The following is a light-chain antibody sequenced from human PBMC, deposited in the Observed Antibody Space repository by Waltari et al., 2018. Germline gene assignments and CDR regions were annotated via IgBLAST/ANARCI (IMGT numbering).Light chain of an antibody. J-gene: IGKJ5*01. V-gene: IGKV3-11*01. Sequence: EVVLTQSPATLPLSPGERATLSCRASQSVNDYLAWYQQKPGQAPRLLMYDASNRATGIPARFSGSGSGTDFTLTISSLQAEDVAVYYCQQYYSSPVTFGQGTRLEIK. CDR3: QQYYSSPVT. CDR1: QSVNDY. CDR2: DAS.